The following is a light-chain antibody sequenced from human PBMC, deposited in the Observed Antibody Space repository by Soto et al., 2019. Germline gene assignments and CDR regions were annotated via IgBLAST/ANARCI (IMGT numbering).Light chain of an antibody. CDR3: QQCLTTPRT. V-gene: IGKV1-39*01. J-gene: IGKJ1*01. CDR1: QTISTC. Sequence: DIQMTQFPSSLSASVGDRVAITCRASQTISTCLNWYQQKAGTAPKLLIYGASDLESGIPSRFSRSGSGTYFTLTISSLQPGDFAIYYCQQCLTTPRTFGQGTRVEI. CDR2: GAS.